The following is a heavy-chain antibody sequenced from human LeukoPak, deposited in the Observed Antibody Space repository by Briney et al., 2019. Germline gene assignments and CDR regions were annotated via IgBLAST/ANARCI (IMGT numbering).Heavy chain of an antibody. CDR2: INPNSGGT. Sequence: ASVKVSCKASGYTFTGYYMHWVRQAPGQGLEWMGWINPNSGGTNYAQKFQGRVTMTRDTSISTAYMELSRLRSDDTAVYYCARGNPFSNSGSCIGAFDIWGQGTMVTVSS. J-gene: IGHJ3*02. CDR3: ARGNPFSNSGSCIGAFDI. V-gene: IGHV1-2*02. D-gene: IGHD1-26*01. CDR1: GYTFTGYY.